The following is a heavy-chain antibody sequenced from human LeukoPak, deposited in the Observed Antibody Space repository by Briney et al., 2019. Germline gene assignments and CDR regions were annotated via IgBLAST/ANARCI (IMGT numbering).Heavy chain of an antibody. CDR1: GYTFTSYG. Sequence: GASVKVSCKASGYTFTSYGISWVRQAPGQGLEWMGWISAYNGNTNYAQKLQGRVTMTTDTSTSTAYMELRSLRSDDTAVYYCARDPPVTAPVMGGTWGQGTLVTVSS. D-gene: IGHD2-21*02. J-gene: IGHJ5*02. CDR2: ISAYNGNT. V-gene: IGHV1-18*01. CDR3: ARDPPVTAPVMGGT.